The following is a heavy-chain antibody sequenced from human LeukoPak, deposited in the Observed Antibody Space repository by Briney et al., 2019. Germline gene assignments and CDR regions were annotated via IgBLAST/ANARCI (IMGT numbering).Heavy chain of an antibody. D-gene: IGHD3-10*01. V-gene: IGHV4-34*01. CDR2: INHSGST. J-gene: IGHJ5*02. CDR3: ARGPDSGSHFAWFYP. CDR1: GGSFSGFY. Sequence: PSETLSLTCAVYGGSFSGFYWSWVRQPPGKGLEWIGEINHSGSTHYNPSFKSRVTILVDTSRNQFSLKLTSVTAADTAVYYCARGPDSGSHFAWFYPWGQGTLVTVSS.